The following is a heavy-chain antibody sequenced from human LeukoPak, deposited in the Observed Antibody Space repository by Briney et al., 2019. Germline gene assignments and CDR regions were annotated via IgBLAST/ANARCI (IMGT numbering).Heavy chain of an antibody. CDR2: INSVGSST. CDR1: GFTFSSYW. D-gene: IGHD6-19*01. Sequence: GGSLRLYCAASGFTFSSYWMHWVRQAPGQGLVWVSRINSVGSSTDYADSVKGRFTISRDNAKNTLHLYMNSLRVEDTAVYYCARGVAGQLDYWGQGGLVTVSS. J-gene: IGHJ4*02. CDR3: ARGVAGQLDY. V-gene: IGHV3-74*01.